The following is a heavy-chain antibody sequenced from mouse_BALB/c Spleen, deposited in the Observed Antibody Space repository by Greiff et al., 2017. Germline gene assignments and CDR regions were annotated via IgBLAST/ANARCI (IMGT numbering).Heavy chain of an antibody. D-gene: IGHD2-3*01. CDR2: INASNGRT. Sequence: QVQLQQPGADLVKPGASVKLSCKASGYTFTSYWMHWVQQRPGQGLEWIGKINASNGRTNYNEKFKSKATLTVDKSSSTAYMQLSSLTSEDSAVYYGATYDGYPFDYWGQGTTVTVSS. V-gene: IGHV1S81*02. J-gene: IGHJ2*01. CDR3: ATYDGYPFDY. CDR1: GYTFTSYW.